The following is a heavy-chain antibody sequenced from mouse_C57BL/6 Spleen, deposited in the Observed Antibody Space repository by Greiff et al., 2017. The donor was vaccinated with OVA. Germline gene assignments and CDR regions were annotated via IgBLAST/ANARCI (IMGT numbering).Heavy chain of an antibody. J-gene: IGHJ2*01. Sequence: EVMLVESGGGLVKPGGSLKLSCAASGFTFSDYGMHWVRQAPEKGLEWVAYISSGSSTIYYAATVTGRFTISRDNAKNTLFLHMTSLRSEDTAMYYWARSGLGGYFDDWGQGTTLTVSS. CDR2: ISSGSSTI. V-gene: IGHV5-17*01. CDR3: ARSGLGGYFDD. D-gene: IGHD4-1*01. CDR1: GFTFSDYG.